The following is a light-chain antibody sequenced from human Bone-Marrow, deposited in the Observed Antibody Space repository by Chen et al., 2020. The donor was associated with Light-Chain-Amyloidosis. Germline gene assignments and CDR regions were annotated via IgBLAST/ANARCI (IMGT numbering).Light chain of an antibody. Sequence: SDVLTQPSSASVAPGQSATFACGGNNIGSTSVHWYQQTPGQAPLLVVYDDSVRPSGIPERLSGTNAGNTATLTISRVEAGDEADYYCQVWDRSSDRPVFGGGTKLTVL. CDR3: QVWDRSSDRPV. V-gene: IGLV3-21*02. J-gene: IGLJ3*02. CDR1: NIGSTS. CDR2: DDS.